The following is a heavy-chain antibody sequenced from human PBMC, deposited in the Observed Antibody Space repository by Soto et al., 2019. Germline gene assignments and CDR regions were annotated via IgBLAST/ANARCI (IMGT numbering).Heavy chain of an antibody. D-gene: IGHD3-22*01. CDR2: ISSSSSYI. Sequence: PGGSLRLSCAASGFTFSSYSMNWVRQAPGKGLEWVSSISSSSSYIYYADSVKGRFTISRDNAKNSLYLQMNSLRAEDTAVYYCARGLHDSTNFDYWGQGTLVTVSS. V-gene: IGHV3-21*01. CDR3: ARGLHDSTNFDY. CDR1: GFTFSSYS. J-gene: IGHJ4*02.